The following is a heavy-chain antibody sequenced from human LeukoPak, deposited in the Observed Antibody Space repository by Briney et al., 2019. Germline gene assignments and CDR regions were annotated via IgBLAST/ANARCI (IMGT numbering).Heavy chain of an antibody. D-gene: IGHD2-2*01. Sequence: PSETLSLTCAVYGGSFSGYYWSWIRQPPGKGLEWIGEINHSGSTNYNPSLKSRVTISVGTSKNQFSLKLSSVTAADTAVYYCARGRRVVPAAIGYYMDVWGKGTTVTVSS. J-gene: IGHJ6*03. V-gene: IGHV4-34*01. CDR3: ARGRRVVPAAIGYYMDV. CDR1: GGSFSGYY. CDR2: INHSGST.